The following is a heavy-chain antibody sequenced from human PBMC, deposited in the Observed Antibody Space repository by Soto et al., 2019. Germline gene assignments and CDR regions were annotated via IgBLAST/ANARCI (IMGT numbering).Heavy chain of an antibody. V-gene: IGHV3-48*01. CDR2: ISGSSSTI. J-gene: IGHJ6*02. Sequence: SLRLSCAVSGFPFIRYSMNWVRHAPGKGLEWIAYISGSSSTIKYADSVKGRFTISRDNAKNLLYLQMNSLRAEDTAVYFCARDVYSGTWTTEEDVWGQGTTVTVSS. CDR1: GFPFIRYS. D-gene: IGHD5-12*01. CDR3: ARDVYSGTWTTEEDV.